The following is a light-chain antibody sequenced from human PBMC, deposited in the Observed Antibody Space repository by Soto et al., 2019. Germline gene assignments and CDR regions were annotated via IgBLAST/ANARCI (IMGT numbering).Light chain of an antibody. V-gene: IGKV3-20*01. J-gene: IGKJ3*01. CDR1: QSVSSGY. CDR3: QQFRT. Sequence: DIVLTQSPGTLSLSPGERATLSCRASQSVSSGYVAWYQQKPGQSPRLLIHGASSRATGIPDRFSGSGSGTDFTLTISRLEPEDSAVYYSQQFRTFGPGTKVEIK. CDR2: GAS.